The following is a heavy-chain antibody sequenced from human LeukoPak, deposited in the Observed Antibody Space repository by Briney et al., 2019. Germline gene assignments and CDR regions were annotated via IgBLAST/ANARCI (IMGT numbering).Heavy chain of an antibody. CDR3: ARDRAMVRGVIAMIDAFDI. D-gene: IGHD3-10*01. J-gene: IGHJ3*02. CDR1: GGSISSYY. V-gene: IGHV4-59*01. Sequence: SETLSLTCTVSGGSISSYYWSWIRQPPGKGLEWIGYIYYSGSTNYNPSLKSRVTISVDTSKNQFPLKLSSVTAADTAVYYCARDRAMVRGVIAMIDAFDIWGQGTMVTVSS. CDR2: IYYSGST.